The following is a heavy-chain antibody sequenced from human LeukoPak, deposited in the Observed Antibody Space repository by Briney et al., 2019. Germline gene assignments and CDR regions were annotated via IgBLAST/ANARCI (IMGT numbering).Heavy chain of an antibody. CDR2: ISWNSGTI. CDR3: AKDGDGYHN. CDR1: GFIFNNYA. D-gene: IGHD3-9*01. J-gene: IGHJ4*02. V-gene: IGHV3-9*01. Sequence: PGGSLRLSCAGSGFIFNNYAMHWVRQPPGKGLEWVSGISWNSGTIDYADSVRGRFTISRDNAKNSLYLQMNSLTAEDTAMYYCAKDGDGYHNWGQGALVTVSS.